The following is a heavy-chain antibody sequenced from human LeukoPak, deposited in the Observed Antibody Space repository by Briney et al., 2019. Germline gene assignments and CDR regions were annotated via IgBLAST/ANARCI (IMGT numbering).Heavy chain of an antibody. CDR3: AREITMIVGDAFDI. CDR1: GYTFTGYY. D-gene: IGHD3-22*01. CDR2: INPNSGGT. J-gene: IGHJ3*02. Sequence: ASVKVSCKASGYTFTGYYMHWVRQAPGQGLEWMGWINPNSGGTNYAQKFQGRVTMTRDTSISTAYMELSRLRSDDTAVYHCAREITMIVGDAFDIWGQGTMVTVSS. V-gene: IGHV1-2*02.